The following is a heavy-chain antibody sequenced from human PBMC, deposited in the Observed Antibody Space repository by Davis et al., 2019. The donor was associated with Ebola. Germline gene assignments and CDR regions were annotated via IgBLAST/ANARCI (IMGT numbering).Heavy chain of an antibody. V-gene: IGHV4-34*01. CDR2: INPRGKV. CDR1: GGSLNDYF. D-gene: IGHD2-2*01. CDR3: ASPHQIRGSYYFDC. Sequence: PGGSLRLSCAVDGGSLNDYFWGWIRQPPGKGLEWIGEINPRGKVKYNPSLKSRATLSIDTSRKHISLKLTSLTAADAAVYYCASPHQIRGSYYFDCWGQGTLVTVSS. J-gene: IGHJ4*02.